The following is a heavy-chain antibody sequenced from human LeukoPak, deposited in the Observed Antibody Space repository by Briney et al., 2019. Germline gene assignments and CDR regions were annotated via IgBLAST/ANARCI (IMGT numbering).Heavy chain of an antibody. Sequence: PGGSLRLSCAAPGFTLSTYGMHWVRQAPGKGLEWVAFISYDGDNKYYADSVKGRFTISRDNSKNTLYLQMNSLRAEDTAVYYCARDRSGSYPETYGMDVWGQGTTVTVSS. CDR3: ARDRSGSYPETYGMDV. CDR2: ISYDGDNK. CDR1: GFTLSTYG. J-gene: IGHJ6*02. V-gene: IGHV3-30*03. D-gene: IGHD1-26*01.